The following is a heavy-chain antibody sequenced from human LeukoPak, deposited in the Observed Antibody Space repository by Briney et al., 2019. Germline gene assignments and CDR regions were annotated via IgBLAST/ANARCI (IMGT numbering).Heavy chain of an antibody. CDR3: ARGCSGGSCYESKFDP. CDR2: IKQDGSEK. V-gene: IGHV3-7*01. Sequence: PGGSLRLSCAASGFTFSNYAMSWVRQAPGKGLEWVANIKQDGSEKYYVDSAKGRFTISRDNAKNSLYLQMNSLRAEDTAVYYCARGCSGGSCYESKFDPWGQGTLVTVSS. D-gene: IGHD2-15*01. CDR1: GFTFSNYA. J-gene: IGHJ5*02.